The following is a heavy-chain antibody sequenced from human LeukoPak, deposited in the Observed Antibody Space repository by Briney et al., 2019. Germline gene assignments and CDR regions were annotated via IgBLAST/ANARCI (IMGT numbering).Heavy chain of an antibody. CDR1: GFTFSSYC. V-gene: IGHV3-74*01. J-gene: IGHJ4*02. D-gene: IGHD5-12*01. CDR2: INSDGSST. CDR3: ARASGYDLDY. Sequence: PGGSLRLSCAASGFTFSSYCMHWVRQGPGQGLVWVSRINSDGSSTSYAHSVKGRFTISRDNAKNTLYLQMNSLRAEDTAVYYGARASGYDLDYWGQGTLVTVSS.